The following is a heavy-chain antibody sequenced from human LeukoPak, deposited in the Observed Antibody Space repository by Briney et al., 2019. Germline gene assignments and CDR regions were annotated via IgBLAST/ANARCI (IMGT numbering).Heavy chain of an antibody. CDR1: GGSISSGNYY. J-gene: IGHJ5*02. CDR2: IFYLGST. Sequence: KASETLSLTCTVSGGSISSGNYYWSWIRQPPGKGLEWIGYIFYLGSTYYNPSLKSRVSISVNTFKNQFSLKLTAVTAADTAVYYYARKYPDHWFDPWGQGTLVTVSS. D-gene: IGHD6-6*01. CDR3: ARKYPDHWFDP. V-gene: IGHV4-30-4*01.